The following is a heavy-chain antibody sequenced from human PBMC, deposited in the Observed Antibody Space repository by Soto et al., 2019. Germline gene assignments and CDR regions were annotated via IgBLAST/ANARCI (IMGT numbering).Heavy chain of an antibody. Sequence: SVKVSCKASGGTFSSYTISWVRQAPGQGLEWMGRIIPILGIANYAQKFQGRVTITADKSTSTAYMELSSLRSEDTAVYYCARRYSGSYYAKTSYYFDYWGQGTLVTVSS. V-gene: IGHV1-69*02. J-gene: IGHJ4*02. CDR1: GGTFSSYT. CDR3: ARRYSGSYYAKTSYYFDY. CDR2: IIPILGIA. D-gene: IGHD1-26*01.